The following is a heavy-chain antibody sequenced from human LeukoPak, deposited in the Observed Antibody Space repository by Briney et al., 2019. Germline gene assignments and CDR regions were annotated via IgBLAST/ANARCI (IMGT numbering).Heavy chain of an antibody. CDR1: GFTFDDYA. V-gene: IGHV3-9*01. CDR3: AKDRAMIVTTALFDL. CDR2: ISWNSGSI. Sequence: QPGRSLRLSCAASGFTFDDYAMHWVRQAPGKGLEWVSGISWNSGSIGYADSVKGRFTISRDNAKNSLYLQMNSLRAEDTALYYCAKDRAMIVTTALFDLWGRGTLVTVSS. J-gene: IGHJ2*01. D-gene: IGHD3-22*01.